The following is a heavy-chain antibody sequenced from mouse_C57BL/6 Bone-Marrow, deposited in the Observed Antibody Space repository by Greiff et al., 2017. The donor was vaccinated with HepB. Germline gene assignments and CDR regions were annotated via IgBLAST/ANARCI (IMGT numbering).Heavy chain of an antibody. J-gene: IGHJ4*01. Sequence: EVQVVDSGGDLVTPGGSLKLSCAASGFTFSSYGMSWVRQTPDKRLEWVATISSGGSYTYYPDSVTGRFTISRDNAKNTLYLQRSSLKSEDTAMYYCARRDYYGLDYWGQGTSVTVAS. V-gene: IGHV5-6*01. CDR2: ISSGGSYT. CDR3: ARRDYYGLDY. CDR1: GFTFSSYG.